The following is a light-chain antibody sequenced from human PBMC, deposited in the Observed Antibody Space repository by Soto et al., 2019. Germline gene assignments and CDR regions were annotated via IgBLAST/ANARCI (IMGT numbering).Light chain of an antibody. Sequence: QSVLTQPASVSGSPGQSITISCTGTSSDVDGYNYVCWYQQYPGKAPKLLIYEVTNRPSGVSSRFSGSKSGNTASLTISGLQAEDEADYYCSSFASSSTYVFGTGTKVTVL. CDR2: EVT. J-gene: IGLJ1*01. V-gene: IGLV2-14*01. CDR1: SSDVDGYNY. CDR3: SSFASSSTYV.